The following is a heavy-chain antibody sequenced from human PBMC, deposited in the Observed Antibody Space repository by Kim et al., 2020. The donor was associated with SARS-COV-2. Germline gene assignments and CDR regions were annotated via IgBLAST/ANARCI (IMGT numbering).Heavy chain of an antibody. J-gene: IGHJ4*03. CDR2: IYYSGST. CDR1: GGSISSSSYY. Sequence: SETLSLTCTVSGGSISSSSYYWGWIRQPPGKGLEWIGSIYYSGSTYYNPSLKSRVTISVDTSKNQFSPKLSSVTAADTAVYYCARLNSGSYPEDDYWGHGTLGTVSS. V-gene: IGHV4-39*01. CDR3: ARLNSGSYPEDDY. D-gene: IGHD1-26*01.